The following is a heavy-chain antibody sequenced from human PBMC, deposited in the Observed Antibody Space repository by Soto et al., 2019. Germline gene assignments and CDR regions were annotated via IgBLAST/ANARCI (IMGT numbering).Heavy chain of an antibody. CDR3: ARCGGDWPHPPYYYYYYGMDV. V-gene: IGHV1-46*03. CDR1: GYTFTSYY. J-gene: IGHJ6*02. Sequence: ASVKVSCKASGYTFTSYYMHWVRQAPGQGLEWMGIINPSGGSTSYAQKFQGRVTMTRDTSTSTVYMELSGLRSEDTAVYYCARCGGDWPHPPYYYYYYGMDVCGQGTTVTVSS. CDR2: INPSGGST. D-gene: IGHD2-21*02.